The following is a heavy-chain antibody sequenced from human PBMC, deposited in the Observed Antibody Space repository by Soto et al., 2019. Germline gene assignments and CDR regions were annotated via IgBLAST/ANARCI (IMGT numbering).Heavy chain of an antibody. J-gene: IGHJ4*02. Sequence: QLQLQESGPGLVKPSETLSLTCTVSGGSISSNSYYWGWIRQPPGKGLEWIGSISYSGSTYYNPSLKRRVTISVDTSKNQFSLKLSSVTAADTAVYYCARRGSSSWYGYWGQGTLVTVSS. D-gene: IGHD6-13*01. V-gene: IGHV4-39*01. CDR3: ARRGSSSWYGY. CDR2: ISYSGST. CDR1: GGSISSNSYY.